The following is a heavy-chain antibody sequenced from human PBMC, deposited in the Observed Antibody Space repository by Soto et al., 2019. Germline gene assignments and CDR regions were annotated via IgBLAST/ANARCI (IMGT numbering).Heavy chain of an antibody. J-gene: IGHJ4*02. Sequence: GGSLRLSCAGSGFTFSEHYMSWIRQAPGKGLEWISYVSSSDSTVYYADSVKGRFTISRDNAKNSLYLQMNSLRVEDTAVYYCARDLGYYDSSGYLDYWGQGTLVTVSS. CDR1: GFTFSEHY. CDR2: VSSSDSTV. CDR3: ARDLGYYDSSGYLDY. D-gene: IGHD3-22*01. V-gene: IGHV3-11*01.